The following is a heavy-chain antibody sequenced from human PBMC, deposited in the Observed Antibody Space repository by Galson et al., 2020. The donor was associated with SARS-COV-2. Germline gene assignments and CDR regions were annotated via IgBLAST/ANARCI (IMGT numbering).Heavy chain of an antibody. CDR1: GFTFSSYS. J-gene: IGHJ4*02. Sequence: AGGSLRLSCAASGFTFSSYSMNWVRQAPGKGLEWVSSISSSSSYIYYADSVKGRFTISRDNAKNSLYLQMNSLRAEDTAVYYCARDSSRGARSDYWGQGTLVTVSS. D-gene: IGHD2-15*01. CDR3: ARDSSRGARSDY. CDR2: ISSSSSYI. V-gene: IGHV3-21*01.